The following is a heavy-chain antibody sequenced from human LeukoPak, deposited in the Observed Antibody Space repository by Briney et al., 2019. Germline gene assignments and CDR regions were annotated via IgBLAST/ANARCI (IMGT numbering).Heavy chain of an antibody. CDR1: GYTFPSSW. D-gene: IGHD2-15*01. J-gene: IGHJ4*02. Sequence: GESLKISCKGSGYTFPSSWIGWVRQMPGKGLEWMGIINPGDSDTRYSPSFQGQVTISVDKSISSAYLQWNSLKASDTAVYYCVRRGPPDYWGQGTLVTVSS. CDR2: INPGDSDT. CDR3: VRRGPPDY. V-gene: IGHV5-51*01.